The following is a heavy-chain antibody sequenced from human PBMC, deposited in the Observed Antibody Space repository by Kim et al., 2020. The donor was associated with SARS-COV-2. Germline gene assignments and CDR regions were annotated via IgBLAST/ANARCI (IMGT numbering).Heavy chain of an antibody. D-gene: IGHD1-1*01. J-gene: IGHJ4*02. CDR2: ISYDGSNK. Sequence: GGSLRLSCAASGFTFSSYAMHWVRQAPGKGLEWVAVISYDGSNKYYADSVKGRFTISRDNSKNTLYLQMNSLRAEDTAVYYCARDYHLGTPPAWGQGTLVTVSS. CDR3: ARDYHLGTPPA. CDR1: GFTFSSYA. V-gene: IGHV3-30*04.